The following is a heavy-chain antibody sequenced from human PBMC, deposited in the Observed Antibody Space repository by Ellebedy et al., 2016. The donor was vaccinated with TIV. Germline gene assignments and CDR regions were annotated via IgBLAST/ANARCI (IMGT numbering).Heavy chain of an antibody. V-gene: IGHV1-18*01. Sequence: AASVKVSCKASGYTFASYGVSWVRQAPGQGLEGMGWVSANNGDTNYAQKLQGRVTLTTDTSTSTAYMDLRSLRSDDTAVYYCARDFYYYGSGSWDDTFDIWGQGTMVTVSS. D-gene: IGHD3-10*01. CDR1: GYTFASYG. J-gene: IGHJ3*02. CDR3: ARDFYYYGSGSWDDTFDI. CDR2: VSANNGDT.